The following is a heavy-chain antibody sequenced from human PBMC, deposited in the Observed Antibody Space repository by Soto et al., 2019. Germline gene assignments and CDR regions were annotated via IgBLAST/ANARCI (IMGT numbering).Heavy chain of an antibody. CDR1: GGSVSSSNW. J-gene: IGHJ5*02. CDR2: IYHSGST. D-gene: IGHD3-22*01. CDR3: ASVGSDYDNSGYYLP. Sequence: SETLSLTCIVSGGSVSSSNWWSWVRQPPGKGLEWIGEIYHSGSTTYNPSLKSRATISVDKSENQFSLRLKSATAADTAVYYCASVGSDYDNSGYYLPWGPGTLVTVSS. V-gene: IGHV4-4*02.